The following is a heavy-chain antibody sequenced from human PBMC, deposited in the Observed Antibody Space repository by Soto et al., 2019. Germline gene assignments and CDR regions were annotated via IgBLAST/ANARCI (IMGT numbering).Heavy chain of an antibody. J-gene: IGHJ6*03. Sequence: QLQLQESGPGLVKPSETLSLTCTVSGGSISSSSYYWGWIRQPPGKGLVWIGRIYYSGSTYYNPSLNSRATISVDTTDNQSTLKLSSLNAADTALYYYARHGTITMVRVVIIPTYYYYMDDWGKGTTVTVSS. CDR3: ARHGTITMVRVVIIPTYYYYMDD. V-gene: IGHV4-39*01. CDR1: GGSISSSSYY. CDR2: IYYSGST. D-gene: IGHD3-10*01.